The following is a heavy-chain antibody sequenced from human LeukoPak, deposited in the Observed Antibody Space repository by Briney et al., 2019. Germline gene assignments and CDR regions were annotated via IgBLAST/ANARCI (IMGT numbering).Heavy chain of an antibody. V-gene: IGHV4-59*08. Sequence: KPSETLSLTCTVSGGSISSYYWSWIRQPPGKGLEWIGYIYYSGSTNYNPSLKSRVTISVDTSKNQFSLKLSSVTAADTAVYYCARAYGDYLGYGMDVWGQGTTVTVSS. J-gene: IGHJ6*02. D-gene: IGHD4-17*01. CDR1: GGSISSYY. CDR3: ARAYGDYLGYGMDV. CDR2: IYYSGST.